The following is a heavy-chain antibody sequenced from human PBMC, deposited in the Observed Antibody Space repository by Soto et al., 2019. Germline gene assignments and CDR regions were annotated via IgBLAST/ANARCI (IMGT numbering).Heavy chain of an antibody. D-gene: IGHD4-17*01. CDR3: AREVGYGNFSAALLY. CDR1: GGTFSSHS. J-gene: IGHJ4*02. CDR2: IITLFGTA. V-gene: IGHV1-69*01. Sequence: VQLMQSGAEVKQPGSSVKVSCKASGGTFSSHSINWVRQAPGQGLEWMGGIITLFGTANYAQNFQARVTITADQSTSTAYMELNSLRSDDTAVYYCAREVGYGNFSAALLYWGQGTLVTVSS.